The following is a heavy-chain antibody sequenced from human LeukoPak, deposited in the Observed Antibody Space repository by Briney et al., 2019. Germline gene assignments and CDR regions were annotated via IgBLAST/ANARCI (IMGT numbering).Heavy chain of an antibody. V-gene: IGHV3-23*01. CDR3: AKDHHYDIWGVYFGY. CDR1: GFTFSSYA. CDR2: ISGSGGST. J-gene: IGHJ4*02. D-gene: IGHD3-9*01. Sequence: GGSLRLSCAASGFTFSSYAMSWVRQAPGKGLEWVSAISGSGGSTYYADSVKGRFTISRDNSKNTLNLQMNSLRAEDTAVYYCAKDHHYDIWGVYFGYWGQGTLVTVSS.